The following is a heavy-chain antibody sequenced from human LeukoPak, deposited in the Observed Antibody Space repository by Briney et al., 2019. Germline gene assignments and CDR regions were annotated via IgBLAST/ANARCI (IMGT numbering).Heavy chain of an antibody. CDR3: ARARWGGYSYGYDAFDI. CDR1: GYTFTSYD. J-gene: IGHJ3*02. CDR2: MNPNSGNT. V-gene: IGHV1-8*01. D-gene: IGHD5-18*01. Sequence: ASVKVSCKASGYTFTSYDINWVRQATGQGLEWMGWMNPNSGNTGYAQKFQGRVTMTRNTSISTAYMELSSLRSEDTAVYYCARARWGGYSYGYDAFDIWGQGTMVTVSS.